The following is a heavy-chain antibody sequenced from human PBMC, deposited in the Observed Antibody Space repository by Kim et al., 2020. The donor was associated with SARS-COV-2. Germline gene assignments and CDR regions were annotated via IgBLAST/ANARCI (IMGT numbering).Heavy chain of an antibody. CDR3: AKGARPHVLRYFDWRGRGDWFDP. V-gene: IGHV4-31*03. CDR1: GGSISSGGYY. D-gene: IGHD3-9*01. CDR2: IYYSGST. Sequence: SETLSLTCTVSGGSISSGGYYWSWIRQHPGKGLEWIGYIYYSGSTYYNPSLKSRVTISVDTSKNQFSLKLSSVTAADTAVYYCAKGARPHVLRYFDWRGRGDWFDPWGQGTLVTVSS. J-gene: IGHJ5*02.